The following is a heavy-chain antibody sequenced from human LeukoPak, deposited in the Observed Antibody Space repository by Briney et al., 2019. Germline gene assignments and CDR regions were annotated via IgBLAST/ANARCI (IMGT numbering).Heavy chain of an antibody. J-gene: IGHJ3*02. CDR2: ISGSGGST. Sequence: GGSLRPSCAASGFTFSSYAMSWVRQAPGKGLEWVSAISGSGGSTYYADSVKGWFTISRDNSKNTLYLQMNSLRAEDTAVYYCAKAKWIQLWLSPGAFDIWGQGTMVTVSS. CDR1: GFTFSSYA. CDR3: AKAKWIQLWLSPGAFDI. D-gene: IGHD5-18*01. V-gene: IGHV3-23*01.